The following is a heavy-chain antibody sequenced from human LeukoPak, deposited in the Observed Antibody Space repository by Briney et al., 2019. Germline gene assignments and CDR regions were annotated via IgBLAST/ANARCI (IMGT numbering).Heavy chain of an antibody. V-gene: IGHV6-1*01. J-gene: IGHJ4*02. Sequence: SQTPSLTCAISGDSVSSNSAAWNWIRQSPSRGLEWLGRTYYRSKWYNDYAVSVRSRITINPDTSKNQFSLQLNSVTPEDTAVYYCARDAVLMVYAIDYWGQGTLVTVSS. D-gene: IGHD2-8*01. CDR3: ARDAVLMVYAIDY. CDR1: GDSVSSNSAA. CDR2: TYYRSKWYN.